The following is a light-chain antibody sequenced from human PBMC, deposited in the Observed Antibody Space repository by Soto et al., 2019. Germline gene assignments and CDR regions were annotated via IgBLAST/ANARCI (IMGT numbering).Light chain of an antibody. J-gene: IGKJ2*01. V-gene: IGKV3-20*01. Sequence: EIVLTQSPGTLSLSPGERATLSCRASQSVSSSSLAWYQQKPGQAPGLLIYDASSRATGTPDRFSGSGSGTDFTLTISRLEPEDLAVYYCQQYGSSPYTFGQGTKLEIK. CDR2: DAS. CDR3: QQYGSSPYT. CDR1: QSVSSSS.